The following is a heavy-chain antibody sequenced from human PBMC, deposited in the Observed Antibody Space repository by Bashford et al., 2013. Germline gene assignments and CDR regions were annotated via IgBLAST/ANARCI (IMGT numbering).Heavy chain of an antibody. V-gene: IGHV3-23*01. D-gene: IGHD3-10*01. CDR3: AKGLWFGDPKYYFDY. Sequence: WIRQPPGKGLEWVSAISGSGGSTYYADSVKGRFTISRDNSKNTLYLQMNSLRAEDTAVYYCAKGLWFGDPKYYFDYWGQGTLVTVSS. J-gene: IGHJ4*02. CDR2: ISGSGGST.